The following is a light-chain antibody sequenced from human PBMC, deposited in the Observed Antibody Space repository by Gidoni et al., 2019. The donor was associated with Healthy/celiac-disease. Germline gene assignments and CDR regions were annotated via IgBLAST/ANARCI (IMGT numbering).Light chain of an antibody. J-gene: IGKJ5*01. CDR1: QDISNY. CDR2: DAS. CDR3: QQYDNLLQIT. Sequence: DIQMTQSPSSLSASVGDRVTITCQASQDISNYLNWYQQKPGKAPKLLIYDASNLETGVPSRFSGSGSGTDFTFTISSLQPEDIATYYCQQYDNLLQITFXQXTRLEIK. V-gene: IGKV1-33*01.